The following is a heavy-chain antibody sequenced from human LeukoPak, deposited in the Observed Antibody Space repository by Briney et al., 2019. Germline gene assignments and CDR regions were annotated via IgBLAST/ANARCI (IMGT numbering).Heavy chain of an antibody. Sequence: GGALRLSCAASGFIFTNDWMSGGREAPGKGLEWVANIKQDGSEKYYLDGRFTISRDNTKNSLYLQMSSLRADDTAVYYCARGGRYDISIDYWGQGTLATVSS. CDR1: GFIFTNDW. D-gene: IGHD3-9*01. V-gene: IGHV3-7*01. CDR3: ARGGRYDISIDY. J-gene: IGHJ4*02. CDR2: IKQDGSEK.